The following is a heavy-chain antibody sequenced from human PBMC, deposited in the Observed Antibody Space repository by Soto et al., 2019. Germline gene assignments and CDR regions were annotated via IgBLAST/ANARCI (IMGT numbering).Heavy chain of an antibody. CDR3: ASSLAAATNWFDP. D-gene: IGHD6-13*01. CDR2: INHSGST. Sequence: SETLSLTCAVYGGSFSGYYWSWIRQPPGKGLEWIGEINHSGSTNYNPSLKSRVTISVDTSKNQFSLKLSSVTAADTAVYYCASSLAAATNWFDPWGQGTLVTVSS. J-gene: IGHJ5*02. V-gene: IGHV4-34*01. CDR1: GGSFSGYY.